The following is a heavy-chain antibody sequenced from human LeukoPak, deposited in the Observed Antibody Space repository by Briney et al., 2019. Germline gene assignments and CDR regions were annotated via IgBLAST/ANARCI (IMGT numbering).Heavy chain of an antibody. CDR1: GFTFSSYG. J-gene: IGHJ4*02. V-gene: IGHV3-23*01. CDR3: AQRDQYCSGGSCYGKNFDY. Sequence: GGSLRLSCAASGFTFSSYGMSWVRQAPGKGLEWVSAVSGSGGSTFYAESVKGRFTISRDNYKNTLSLQMNSLRAEDTAIYYCAQRDQYCSGGSCYGKNFDYWGQGTLVTVSS. CDR2: VSGSGGST. D-gene: IGHD2-15*01.